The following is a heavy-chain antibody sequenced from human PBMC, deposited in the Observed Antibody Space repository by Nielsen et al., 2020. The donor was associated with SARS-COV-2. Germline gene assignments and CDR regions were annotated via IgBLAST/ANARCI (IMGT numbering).Heavy chain of an antibody. V-gene: IGHV3-48*04. D-gene: IGHD5-12*01. J-gene: IGHJ4*02. CDR2: IGGNGRNI. Sequence: GESLKISCVASGFTFSTIWMHWVRQATGKALEWLSYIGGNGRNIFYADSVKGRFTISRDNAKNSLYLQMNSLRAEDTAMYYCARVTQSGYSGYAFDYWGQGTLVTVSS. CDR3: ARVTQSGYSGYAFDY. CDR1: GFTFSTIW.